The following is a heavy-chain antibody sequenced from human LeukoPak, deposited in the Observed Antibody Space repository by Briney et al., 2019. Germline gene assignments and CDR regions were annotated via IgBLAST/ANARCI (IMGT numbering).Heavy chain of an antibody. V-gene: IGHV3-23*01. CDR2: ISGSGGST. Sequence: GGSLRLSCAASGFTFSSYAMSWVRQAPGKGLEWVSAISGSGGSTYYADSVKGRFSISRDNSKSTLYLQMNGLRAEDTAIFYCAKSLFTSATGTGRAFHIWGQGTRVTVSS. D-gene: IGHD1-1*01. CDR1: GFTFSSYA. CDR3: AKSLFTSATGTGRAFHI. J-gene: IGHJ3*02.